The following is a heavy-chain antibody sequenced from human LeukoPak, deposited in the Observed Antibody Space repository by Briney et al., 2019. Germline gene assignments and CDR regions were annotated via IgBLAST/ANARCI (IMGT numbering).Heavy chain of an antibody. CDR3: ARSTSYQLLSDYYYYYMDV. V-gene: IGHV4-59*02. CDR1: GGSASSYY. CDR2: IYYSGST. J-gene: IGHJ6*03. D-gene: IGHD2-2*01. Sequence: PSETLSLTCTVSGGSASSYYWSWIRQPPGKGLEWIGYIYYSGSTNYNPSLKSRVTISVDTSKNQFSLKLSSVTAADTAVYYCARSTSYQLLSDYYYYYMDVWGKGTTVTVSS.